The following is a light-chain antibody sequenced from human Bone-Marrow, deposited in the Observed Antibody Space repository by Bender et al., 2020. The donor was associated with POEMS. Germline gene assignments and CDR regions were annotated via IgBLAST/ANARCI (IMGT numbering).Light chain of an antibody. CDR1: NIESKS. J-gene: IGLJ3*02. CDR3: HVWHSSSGV. V-gene: IGLV3-21*02. CDR2: DDR. Sequence: SYVLTQPPSVSVAPGLTARITCGGDNIESKSVHWYQQKPGQAPVLVVYDDRDRPSGIPERFAGATSGNTATLTISRVEAGDEADYFCHVWHSSSGVFGGGTKLTVL.